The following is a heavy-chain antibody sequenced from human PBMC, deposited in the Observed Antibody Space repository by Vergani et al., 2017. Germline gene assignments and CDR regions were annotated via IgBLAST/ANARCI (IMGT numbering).Heavy chain of an antibody. Sequence: QLQLQESGSGLVKPSQTLSLTCAVSGGSISSGGYYWSWIRQPAGKGLEWIGRIYTSGSTNYNPSLKSRVTMSVDTSKNQFSLKLSSVTAADTAVYYCARDGHYYYDSQRYRFDPWGQGTLVTVSS. D-gene: IGHD3-22*01. V-gene: IGHV4-61*02. CDR1: GGSISSGGYY. CDR3: ARDGHYYYDSQRYRFDP. CDR2: IYTSGST. J-gene: IGHJ5*02.